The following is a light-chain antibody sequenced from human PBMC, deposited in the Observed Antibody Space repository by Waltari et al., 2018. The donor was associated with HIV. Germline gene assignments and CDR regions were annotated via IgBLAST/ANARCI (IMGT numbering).Light chain of an antibody. CDR1: SSDVGGYDY. V-gene: IGLV2-11*01. CDR3: CSYAGSDTFVL. Sequence: QSALTQPRSVSGSPGQSVTISCTGTSSDVGGYDYVSWYQQHPAEAPKLIIYDVSKRPSGVPDRFSGSKSGNTASLTISGLQAEDEADYYCCSYAGSDTFVLFGGGTKVTVL. J-gene: IGLJ2*01. CDR2: DVS.